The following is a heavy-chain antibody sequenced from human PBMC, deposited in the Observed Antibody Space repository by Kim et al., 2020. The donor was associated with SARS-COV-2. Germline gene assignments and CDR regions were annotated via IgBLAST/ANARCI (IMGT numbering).Heavy chain of an antibody. D-gene: IGHD3-10*01. CDR3: ARVAGYGSGSPFDY. Sequence: GPRLPGRVTMTTDTSPSTAYMELGSLASDDTAVYYCARVAGYGSGSPFDYWGQGTLVTVSS. J-gene: IGHJ4*02. V-gene: IGHV1-18*01.